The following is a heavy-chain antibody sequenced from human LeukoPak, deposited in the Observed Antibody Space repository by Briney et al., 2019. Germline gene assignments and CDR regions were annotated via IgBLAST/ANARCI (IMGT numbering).Heavy chain of an antibody. CDR1: GGTFSSYT. CDR2: IIPILGIA. Sequence: SVKVSCKAPGGTFSSYTISWVRQAPGQGLEWMGRIIPILGIANYAQKFQGRVTITADKSTSTAYMELSSLRSEDTAVYYCARAPMVGVGWGAFDIWGQGTMVTVSS. J-gene: IGHJ3*02. V-gene: IGHV1-69*02. CDR3: ARAPMVGVGWGAFDI. D-gene: IGHD1-26*01.